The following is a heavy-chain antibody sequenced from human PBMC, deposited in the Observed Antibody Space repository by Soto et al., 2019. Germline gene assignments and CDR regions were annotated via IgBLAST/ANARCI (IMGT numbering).Heavy chain of an antibody. CDR1: GYTFTGYY. J-gene: IGHJ3*02. V-gene: IGHV1-2*04. D-gene: IGHD1-7*01. Sequence: ASVKVSCKASGYTFTGYYMHWVRQAPGQGLEWMGWINPNSGGTNYAQKFKGWVTMTRDTSISTAYMELSRLRSDDTAVYYCARGSGTTGLNALDIWGQGTMVTVSS. CDR3: ARGSGTTGLNALDI. CDR2: INPNSGGT.